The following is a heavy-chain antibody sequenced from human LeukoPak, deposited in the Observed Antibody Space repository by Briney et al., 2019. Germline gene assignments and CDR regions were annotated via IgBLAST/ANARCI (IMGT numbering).Heavy chain of an antibody. J-gene: IGHJ4*02. CDR3: ASVWGYSSSSPPGY. Sequence: ASVTVSFKASGYTFTGYYMHWVRQAPGQGLEWMGWINPNNGGTNIAQKLQGRVTMTRDTSISTAYMGLSRLRSGETAVYYCASVWGYSSSSPPGYWGQGTLVTVSS. CDR2: INPNNGGT. CDR1: GYTFTGYY. D-gene: IGHD6-6*01. V-gene: IGHV1-2*02.